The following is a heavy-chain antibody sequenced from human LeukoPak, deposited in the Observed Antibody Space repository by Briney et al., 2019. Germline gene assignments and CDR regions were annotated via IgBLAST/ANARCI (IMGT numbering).Heavy chain of an antibody. CDR1: GFGIRGHN. D-gene: IGHD3-10*01. J-gene: IGHJ3*02. CDR2: IQHDGGAK. CDR3: AKDFGSGRYAFDI. V-gene: IGHV3-30*02. Sequence: GGSLRLSCAASGFGIRGHNMHWVRQAPGKGLEWVSFIQHDGGAKWYVDSVKGRFTVSRDNSKNTLYLQMNSLRVEDTALYYCAKDFGSGRYAFDIWGQGTIVTVSS.